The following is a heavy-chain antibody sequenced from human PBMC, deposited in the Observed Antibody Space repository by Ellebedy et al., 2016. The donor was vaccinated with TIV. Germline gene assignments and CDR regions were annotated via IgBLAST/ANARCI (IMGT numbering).Heavy chain of an antibody. V-gene: IGHV4-59*11. CDR2: IYDSGST. CDR1: GGSISSHY. J-gene: IGHJ6*03. Sequence: SETLSLXXTVSGGSISSHYWSWIRQSPGKGLEWIGYIYDSGSTNYNPSLKSRVTISVDTSKNQFSLNMSSVTAADTAVYYCSLGHYYYYIDVWGKGTTVTVSS. CDR3: SLGHYYYYIDV.